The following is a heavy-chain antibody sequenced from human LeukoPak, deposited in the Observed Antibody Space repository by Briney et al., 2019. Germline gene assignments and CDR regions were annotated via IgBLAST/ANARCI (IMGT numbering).Heavy chain of an antibody. V-gene: IGHV3-20*01. CDR2: INWNGGST. D-gene: IGHD6-13*01. J-gene: IGHJ4*02. CDR1: GFTFDDYG. Sequence: PGGSLRLSCAASGFTFDDYGMSWVREAPGKGLEWVSGINWNGGSTGYADSVKGRFTISRDNAKNSLYLQMNSLRAEDTALYHCARAGYSSSRAFDYWGQGTLVTVSS. CDR3: ARAGYSSSRAFDY.